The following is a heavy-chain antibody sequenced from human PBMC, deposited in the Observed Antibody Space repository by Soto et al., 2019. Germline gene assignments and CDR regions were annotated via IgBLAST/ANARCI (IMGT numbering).Heavy chain of an antibody. CDR1: TGYA. V-gene: IGHV3-23*01. CDR2: ISPTGNT. J-gene: IGHJ5*02. D-gene: IGHD3-9*01. CDR3: AKDPSTGHADL. Sequence: PXGSRRLSGTALTGYAMSWVRRGPGKGLEWISTISPTGNTHYADSVEGRFTISRDDSKNTFYLQMNNLRADDTGLYSCAKDPSTGHADLWGQGTLVTVSS.